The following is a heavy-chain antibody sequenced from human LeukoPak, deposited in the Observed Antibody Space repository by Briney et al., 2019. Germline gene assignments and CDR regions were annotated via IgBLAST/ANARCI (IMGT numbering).Heavy chain of an antibody. D-gene: IGHD3-3*01. CDR1: GFTFSSYG. V-gene: IGHV3-23*01. Sequence: GGSPTLSCAASGFTFSSYGMSWVRQAPGKGLEWVSAISGSGGSTYYADSVKGRFTISRDNSKNTLYLQMNSLRAEDTAVYYCAKSDYDFWSGYYRDWYFDLWGRGTLVTVSS. J-gene: IGHJ2*01. CDR3: AKSDYDFWSGYYRDWYFDL. CDR2: ISGSGGST.